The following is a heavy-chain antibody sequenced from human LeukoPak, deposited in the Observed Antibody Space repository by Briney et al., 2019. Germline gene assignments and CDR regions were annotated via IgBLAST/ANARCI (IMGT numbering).Heavy chain of an antibody. Sequence: SETLSLTCTVFGGSISSGDYYWSWIRQPPGKGLEWIGYIYYSGSTYYNPPLKSRVTISVDTSKNQFSLKLSSVTAADTAVYYCARVPLGRWFDPWGQGTLVTVSS. V-gene: IGHV4-30-4*01. CDR1: GGSISSGDYY. D-gene: IGHD7-27*01. CDR3: ARVPLGRWFDP. J-gene: IGHJ5*02. CDR2: IYYSGST.